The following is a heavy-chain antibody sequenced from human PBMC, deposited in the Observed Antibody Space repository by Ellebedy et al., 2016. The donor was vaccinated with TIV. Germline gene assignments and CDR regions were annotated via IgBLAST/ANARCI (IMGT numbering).Heavy chain of an antibody. CDR3: AKGPRTGWANRRFDY. CDR1: GGSISSGYF. Sequence: SETLSLTXSVSGGSISSGYFWSWIRHHPGKGLEWIGYIYYSGSTYYNPSLKSRVSLSIDTSTNQFSLKLSSVTAADTAVYYCAKGPRTGWANRRFDYWGQGILVTISS. CDR2: IYYSGST. V-gene: IGHV4-31*03. J-gene: IGHJ4*02. D-gene: IGHD1-14*01.